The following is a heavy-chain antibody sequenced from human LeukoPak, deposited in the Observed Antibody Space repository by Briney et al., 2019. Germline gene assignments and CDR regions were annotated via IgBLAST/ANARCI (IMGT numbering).Heavy chain of an antibody. CDR2: IYSGGST. Sequence: PGGSLRLSCAASGFTVSSNYMSWVRQAPGKGLEWVSVIYSGGSTYYADSVKGRFTISRDNSKNTLYLQMNSLRAEDTAVYYCARGERYYGSGSHYMDVWGKGTTVTVSS. CDR1: GFTVSSNY. V-gene: IGHV3-53*01. CDR3: ARGERYYGSGSHYMDV. J-gene: IGHJ6*03. D-gene: IGHD3-10*01.